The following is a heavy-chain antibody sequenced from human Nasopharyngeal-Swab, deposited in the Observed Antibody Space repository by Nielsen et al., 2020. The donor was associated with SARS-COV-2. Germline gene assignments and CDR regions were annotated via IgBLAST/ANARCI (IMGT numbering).Heavy chain of an antibody. D-gene: IGHD3-10*01. CDR3: ARDVQRGFDS. CDR1: GFTFTNYE. CDR2: IGISGSPK. J-gene: IGHJ4*02. V-gene: IGHV3-48*03. Sequence: GGSLRLSCAVSGFTFTNYEIHRVRQAPGKGLEWVSYIGISGSPKYYADSVKGRFTISRDNAKNSLSLQMNSLRAEDTAVYYCARDVQRGFDSWGQGTLVTVSS.